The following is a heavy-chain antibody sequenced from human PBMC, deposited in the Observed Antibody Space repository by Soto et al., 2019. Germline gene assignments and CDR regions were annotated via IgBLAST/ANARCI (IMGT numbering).Heavy chain of an antibody. Sequence: QVQLVESGGGVVQPGRSLRLSCAASGFTFSSYGMHWVRQAPGKGLEWVAVISYDGSNKHYADSVKGRFTISRDNSKNTLYLQMNSLRAEDTAVYYCAKDRRYYGSGSYYYYYYGMDVWGQGTTVTVSS. J-gene: IGHJ6*02. D-gene: IGHD3-10*01. V-gene: IGHV3-30*18. CDR1: GFTFSSYG. CDR2: ISYDGSNK. CDR3: AKDRRYYGSGSYYYYYYGMDV.